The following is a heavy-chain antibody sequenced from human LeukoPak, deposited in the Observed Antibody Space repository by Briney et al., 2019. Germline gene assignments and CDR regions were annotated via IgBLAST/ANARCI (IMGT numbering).Heavy chain of an antibody. CDR2: INPGDSDT. CDR3: AXRSVGWDYYMDV. Sequence: GESLKISCKGSGYRLTSYWIAWVRQMPGKGLEWMGIINPGDSDTRYSPSFQGQVTISADKSISTAYLQWSSLKASDTAMYYCAXRSVGWDYYMDVWGKGTTVTVSS. V-gene: IGHV5-51*01. J-gene: IGHJ6*03. CDR1: GYRLTSYW. D-gene: IGHD5/OR15-5a*01.